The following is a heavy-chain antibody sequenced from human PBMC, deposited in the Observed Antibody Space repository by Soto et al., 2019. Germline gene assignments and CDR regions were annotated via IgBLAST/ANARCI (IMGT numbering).Heavy chain of an antibody. D-gene: IGHD6-13*01. Sequence: EVQLVESGGGLVKPGGSLRLSCAASGFTFRSAWMNWVRQAPRKGLEWVGRIRSKADGGRTEYGAPVKGRVNISRDDSDSTLYLLMSSLKTEDTAVYYCTTGIAAAGTFDYWGQGTLVTVSS. V-gene: IGHV3-15*01. J-gene: IGHJ4*02. CDR2: IRSKADGGRT. CDR3: TTGIAAAGTFDY. CDR1: GFTFRSAW.